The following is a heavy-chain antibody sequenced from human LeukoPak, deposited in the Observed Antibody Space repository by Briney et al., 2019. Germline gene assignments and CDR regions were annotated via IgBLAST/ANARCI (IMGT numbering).Heavy chain of an antibody. Sequence: PGGSLRLSCAASGFTFSNYGMYWVRQDPGKGLERVGFIRSKAYGGTTEYAASVKGRFTISRDDSKSIAYLQMNSLKTEDTAVYYCTRVRLRSRYYFDYWGQGTLVTVSS. CDR3: TRVRLRSRYYFDY. CDR2: IRSKAYGGTT. CDR1: GFTFSNYG. D-gene: IGHD3-16*01. V-gene: IGHV3-49*04. J-gene: IGHJ4*02.